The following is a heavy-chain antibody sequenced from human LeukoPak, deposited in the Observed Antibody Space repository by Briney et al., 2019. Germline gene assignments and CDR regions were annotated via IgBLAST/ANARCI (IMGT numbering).Heavy chain of an antibody. CDR3: ARSGDYLRSPYYYYGMDV. CDR2: IYYSGST. J-gene: IGHJ6*02. CDR1: GGSISSYY. D-gene: IGHD4-17*01. Sequence: SETLSLTCTVSGGSISSYYWSWIRQPPGKGLEWIGYIYYSGSTNYNPSLKSRVTISVDTSKNQFSLKLSSVTAADTAVYYCARSGDYLRSPYYYYGMDVWGQGTTVTVSS. V-gene: IGHV4-59*08.